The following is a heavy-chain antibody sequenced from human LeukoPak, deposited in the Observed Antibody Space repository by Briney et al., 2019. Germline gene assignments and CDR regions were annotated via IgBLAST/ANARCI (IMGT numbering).Heavy chain of an antibody. D-gene: IGHD6-6*01. V-gene: IGHV3-21*01. J-gene: IGHJ4*02. CDR1: GFTFSTYT. CDR2: ISSSSVYI. Sequence: GGSLRLSCAASGFTFSTYTMHWVRQAPGKGLEWVSYISSSSVYIYYADSVKGRFTISRDNAKNSLFLQMTSLRAEDTAVYYCARDGVTSSSSPFFFDYWGQGALVTVSS. CDR3: ARDGVTSSSSPFFFDY.